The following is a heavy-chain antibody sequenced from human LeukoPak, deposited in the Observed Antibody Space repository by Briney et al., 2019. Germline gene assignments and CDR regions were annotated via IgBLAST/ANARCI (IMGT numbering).Heavy chain of an antibody. J-gene: IGHJ4*02. CDR1: GFTFSGSA. D-gene: IGHD4-17*01. CDR3: VPATVTTSSLCLNY. Sequence: GGSLRLSCAASGFTFSGSAMHWVRQASGKGLEWVGRIRSKANSHATAYAASVKGRFTISRDDSKNSAYLQMNSLKTEDTAVYYCVPATVTTSSLCLNYWGQGTLVTVSS. CDR2: IRSKANSHAT. V-gene: IGHV3-73*01.